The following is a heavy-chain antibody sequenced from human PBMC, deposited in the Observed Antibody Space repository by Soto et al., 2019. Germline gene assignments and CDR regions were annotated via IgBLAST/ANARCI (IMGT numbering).Heavy chain of an antibody. CDR2: IYYSGST. J-gene: IGHJ2*01. CDR3: ARGYSSSWYWYFDL. D-gene: IGHD6-13*01. V-gene: IGHV4-61*01. Sequence: SETLSLTCTVSGVSISSSYYWSWIRQPPGKGLEWIGYIYYSGSTNYNPSLKSRVTISVDTSKNQFSLKLSSVTAADTAVYYCARGYSSSWYWYFDLWGRGTLVTVSS. CDR1: GVSISSSYY.